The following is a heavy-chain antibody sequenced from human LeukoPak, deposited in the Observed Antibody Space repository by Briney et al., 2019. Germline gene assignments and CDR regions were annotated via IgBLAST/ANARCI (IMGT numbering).Heavy chain of an antibody. D-gene: IGHD3-10*01. CDR3: ARKYDGSGSYLLDY. V-gene: IGHV1-2*02. J-gene: IGHJ4*02. CDR2: INPNSGGT. Sequence: GASVKVSCKASGYTFTGYYMHWVRQAPGQGLEWMGWINPNSGGTNYAQKFQGRVTMTRDTSISTAYMELSRLRSDDTAVYYCARKYDGSGSYLLDYWGQGTLVTVSS. CDR1: GYTFTGYY.